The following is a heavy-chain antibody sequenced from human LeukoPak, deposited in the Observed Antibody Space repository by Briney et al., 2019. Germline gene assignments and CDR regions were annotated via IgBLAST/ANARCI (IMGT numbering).Heavy chain of an antibody. Sequence: SETLSLTCTVSGDSISSSGYFWGWIRQPPGKGLEWIGSISYSGNTYYFPSLKSRVIISADTSKNQLSLKLSSVTAADTAVYYCARSVYGLGSHTLDSWGQGTLVTVSS. CDR1: GDSISSSGYF. CDR3: ARSVYGLGSHTLDS. CDR2: ISYSGNT. D-gene: IGHD3-10*01. J-gene: IGHJ4*02. V-gene: IGHV4-39*01.